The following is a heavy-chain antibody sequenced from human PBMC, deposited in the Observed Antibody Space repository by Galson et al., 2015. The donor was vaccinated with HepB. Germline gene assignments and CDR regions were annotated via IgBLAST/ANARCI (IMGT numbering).Heavy chain of an antibody. J-gene: IGHJ4*02. Sequence: SLRLSCAASGFTFSSYAMHWVRQAPGKGLEWVAVISYDGSNKYYADSVKGRFTISRDNSKNALYLQMNSLRAEDTAVYYCAQGGPERFGELIDYWGQGTLVTVSS. V-gene: IGHV3-30-3*01. CDR2: ISYDGSNK. CDR3: AQGGPERFGELIDY. CDR1: GFTFSSYA. D-gene: IGHD3-10*01.